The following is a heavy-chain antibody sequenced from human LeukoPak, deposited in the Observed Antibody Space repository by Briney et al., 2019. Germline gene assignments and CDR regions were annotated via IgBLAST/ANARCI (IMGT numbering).Heavy chain of an antibody. J-gene: IGHJ5*02. D-gene: IGHD2-2*01. CDR2: IYYSGST. CDR1: GGSISSYY. Sequence: SETLSLTCTVSGGSISSYYWSWIRQPPGKGLEWIGYIYYSGSTNYNPSLKSRVTISVVTSKNQFSLKLSSVTAADTAVYYCARGDIVVVPAALYGPWFDPWGQGTLVTVSS. CDR3: ARGDIVVVPAALYGPWFDP. V-gene: IGHV4-59*01.